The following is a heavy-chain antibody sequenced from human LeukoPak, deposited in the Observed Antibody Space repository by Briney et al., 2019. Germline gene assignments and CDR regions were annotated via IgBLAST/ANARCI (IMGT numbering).Heavy chain of an antibody. J-gene: IGHJ6*04. CDR3: ARVITMVRGVIRYGMDV. CDR2: INHSGST. V-gene: IGHV4-34*01. D-gene: IGHD3-10*01. Sequence: SETLSLTCAVYGGSFSGYYWSWIRQPPGKGLEWIGEINHSGSTNYNPSLKSRVTISVDTSKNQFSLKLSSVTPADTAVYYCARVITMVRGVIRYGMDVWGKETTVTVSS. CDR1: GGSFSGYY.